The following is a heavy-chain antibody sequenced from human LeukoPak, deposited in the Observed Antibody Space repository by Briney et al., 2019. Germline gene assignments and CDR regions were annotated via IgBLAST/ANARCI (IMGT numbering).Heavy chain of an antibody. CDR3: ATRTASGLFSLP. CDR1: GDSISSSNCY. Sequence: SETLSLTCTVSGDSISSSNCYRGRIRQPPGKGLEWIGSIYFSGCTYYNASLKSRVTISVDTSKHQCPLKLSSVTPADTPVYDGATRTASGLFSLPGGQGPLVTVSS. V-gene: IGHV4-39*01. J-gene: IGHJ4*02. CDR2: IYFSGCT. D-gene: IGHD2-21*02.